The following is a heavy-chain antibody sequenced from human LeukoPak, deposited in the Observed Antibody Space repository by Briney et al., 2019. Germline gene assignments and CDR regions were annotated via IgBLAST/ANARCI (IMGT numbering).Heavy chain of an antibody. CDR2: IYTSGST. CDR1: GGSISSYY. CDR3: ARYSSTSLDYYYYYYMDV. D-gene: IGHD6-6*01. Sequence: PSETLSLTCTVSGGSISSYYWSWIRQPPGKGLEWIGYIYTSGSTNYNPSLKSRVTISVDTSKNQFSLKLSSVTAADTAVYYCARYSSTSLDYYYYYYMDVWGKGTTVTVSS. V-gene: IGHV4-4*09. J-gene: IGHJ6*03.